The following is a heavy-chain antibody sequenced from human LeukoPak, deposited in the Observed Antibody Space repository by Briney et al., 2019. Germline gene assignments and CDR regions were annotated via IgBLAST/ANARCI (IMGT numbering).Heavy chain of an antibody. Sequence: GGSLRLSCAASGFTFSSYSMNWVRQAPGKGLEWVSSISSSSSYIYYADSVKGRFTISRDNAKNSLYLQMNSLRAEDTAVYYCARSGRGAVAVDYWGQGTLVTVSS. CDR3: ARSGRGAVAVDY. CDR1: GFTFSSYS. V-gene: IGHV3-21*01. D-gene: IGHD6-19*01. CDR2: ISSSSSYI. J-gene: IGHJ4*02.